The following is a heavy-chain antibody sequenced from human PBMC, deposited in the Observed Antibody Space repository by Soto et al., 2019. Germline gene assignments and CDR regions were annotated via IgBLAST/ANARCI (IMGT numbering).Heavy chain of an antibody. CDR3: ARHILVTGTRGFDF. D-gene: IGHD6-19*01. Sequence: QVQLQESGPGLVKPSETLSLTCAVSGDSLSGTYWWSWVRQAPGGGLQWIGEISYSGTTHYDPSHMSRVTISMDKSRREFSLTLISVTAADSASYYCARHILVTGTRGFDFWGQGILVNVSS. CDR2: ISYSGTT. CDR1: GDSLSGTYW. V-gene: IGHV4-4*02. J-gene: IGHJ4*02.